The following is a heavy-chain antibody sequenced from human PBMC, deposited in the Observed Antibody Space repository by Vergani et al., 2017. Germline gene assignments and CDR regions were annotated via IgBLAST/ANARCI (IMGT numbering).Heavy chain of an antibody. Sequence: QVQLQQWGAGLLKPSETLSLTCAVYGGSFSGYYWSWIRQPPGKGLEWIGEINHSGSTNYNPSLKSRVTISVDTSKNQFSLKLSSVTAADTAVYYCARELPRRYCSSTSCYDYYYYYYMDVWGKGTTVTVSS. CDR2: INHSGST. V-gene: IGHV4-34*01. CDR1: GGSFSGYY. CDR3: ARELPRRYCSSTSCYDYYYYYYMDV. D-gene: IGHD2-2*01. J-gene: IGHJ6*03.